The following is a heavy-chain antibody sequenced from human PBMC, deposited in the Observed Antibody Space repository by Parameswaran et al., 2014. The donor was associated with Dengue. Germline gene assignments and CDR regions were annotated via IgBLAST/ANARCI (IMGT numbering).Heavy chain of an antibody. Sequence: WVRQAPGQGLEWMGGIIPIFGTANYAQKFQGRVTITADESTSTAYMELSSLRSEDTAVYYCARENPPSIVVVPAAIDYYYYYGMDVWGPRDHGHRLL. J-gene: IGHJ6*01. V-gene: IGHV1-69*01. D-gene: IGHD2-2*01. CDR2: IIPIFGTA. CDR3: ARENPPSIVVVPAAIDYYYYYGMDV.